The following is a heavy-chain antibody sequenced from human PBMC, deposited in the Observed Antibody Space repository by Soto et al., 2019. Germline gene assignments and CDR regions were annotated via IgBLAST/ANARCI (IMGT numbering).Heavy chain of an antibody. CDR2: ISAYNGNT. V-gene: IGHV1-18*01. CDR1: GYTFTSYG. J-gene: IGHJ5*02. Sequence: GASVKVSCKASGYTFTSYGISWVRQAPGQGLEWMGWISAYNGNTNYAQKLQGRVTMTTDTSTSTAYMELRSLRSDDTAVYYCARAPTELRVSCCLWLDPWGQGTLVTVSS. CDR3: ARAPTELRVSCCLWLDP. D-gene: IGHD3-10*01.